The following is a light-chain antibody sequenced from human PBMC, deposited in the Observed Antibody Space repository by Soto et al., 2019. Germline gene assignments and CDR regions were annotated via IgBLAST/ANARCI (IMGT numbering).Light chain of an antibody. CDR2: DAS. V-gene: IGKV3D-11*01. CDR1: QDVSSY. CDR3: QQRSTWPFT. Sequence: EIVLTQSPATLSLSPGERATLSCRASQDVSSYLAWYQQKPGQAPRLLIYDASNRAAGIPARFSASGPGTDFTLTITTLEPEDFAVYYCQQRSTWPFTFGQGTKLEIK. J-gene: IGKJ2*01.